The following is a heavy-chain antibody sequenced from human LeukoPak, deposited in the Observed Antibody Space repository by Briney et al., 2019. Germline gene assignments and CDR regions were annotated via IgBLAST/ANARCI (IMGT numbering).Heavy chain of an antibody. J-gene: IGHJ6*02. CDR3: ARQGAVGAKAWGYYYGMDV. V-gene: IGHV1-8*02. CDR1: GGTFSSYA. Sequence: WASVKVSCKASGGTFSSYAINWVRQATGQGLEWMGWMIPNSGNTGYAQKFQGRVTMTRNTSISTAYMELSSLRSEDTAVYYCARQGAVGAKAWGYYYGMDVWGQGTTVTVSS. CDR2: MIPNSGNT. D-gene: IGHD1-26*01.